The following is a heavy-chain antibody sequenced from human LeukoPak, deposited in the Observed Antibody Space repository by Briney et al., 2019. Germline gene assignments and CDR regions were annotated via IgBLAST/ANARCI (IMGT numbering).Heavy chain of an antibody. J-gene: IGHJ2*01. D-gene: IGHD3-10*01. CDR3: ARVPYYYGSGTEYWYFDL. V-gene: IGHV4-61*01. Sequence: SETLSLTCTVSGGSVSSGSYYWSWIRQPPGRGLEWIGYTYYSGSTNYNPSLKSRVTISVDTSKNQFSLKLSSVTAADTAVYYCARVPYYYGSGTEYWYFDLWGRGTLVTVSS. CDR2: TYYSGST. CDR1: GGSVSSGSYY.